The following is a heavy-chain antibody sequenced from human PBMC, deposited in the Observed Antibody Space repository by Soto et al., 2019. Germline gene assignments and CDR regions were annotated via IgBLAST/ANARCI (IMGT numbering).Heavy chain of an antibody. CDR2: IYHSGST. CDR3: ARAPGSYYNTFDY. J-gene: IGHJ4*02. Sequence: QVQLQESGPGLVKPSGTLSLTCAVSGGSISSSNWWSWVRQPPGKGLEWIGEIYHSGSTNYNPSLNSRITISVDKSKNQFSLTLRSVTAADTAVYYCARAPGSYYNTFDYWGQGTLVTVSS. D-gene: IGHD1-26*01. V-gene: IGHV4-4*02. CDR1: GGSISSSNW.